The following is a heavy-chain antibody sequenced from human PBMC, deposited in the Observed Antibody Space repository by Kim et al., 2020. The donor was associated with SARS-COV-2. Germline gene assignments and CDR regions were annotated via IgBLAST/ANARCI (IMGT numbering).Heavy chain of an antibody. V-gene: IGHV1-24*01. Sequence: YAQKFQGRVTMTEDTSTDTAYMELSSLRSEDTAVYYCAPSLRFGELFVVPWGQGTLVTVSS. D-gene: IGHD3-10*01. CDR3: APSLRFGELFVVP. J-gene: IGHJ5*02.